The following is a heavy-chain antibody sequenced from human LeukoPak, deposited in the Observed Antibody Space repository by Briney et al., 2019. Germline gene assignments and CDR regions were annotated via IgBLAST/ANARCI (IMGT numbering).Heavy chain of an antibody. CDR1: GFTFSSYG. CDR3: AKDFRYSSSWYYYYYMDV. V-gene: IGHV3-30*02. CDR2: IRYDGSNK. J-gene: IGHJ6*03. Sequence: GGSLRLSCAASGFTFSSYGMHWVRQAPGKGLEWVAFIRYDGSNKYYADSVKGRFTISRDNSKNTLYLQMNSLRAEDTAVYYCAKDFRYSSSWYYYYYMDVWGKGTTVTISS. D-gene: IGHD6-13*01.